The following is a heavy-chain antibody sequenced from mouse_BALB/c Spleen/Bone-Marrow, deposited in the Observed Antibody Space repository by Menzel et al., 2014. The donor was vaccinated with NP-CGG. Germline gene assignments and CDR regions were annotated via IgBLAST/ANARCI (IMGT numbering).Heavy chain of an antibody. D-gene: IGHD2-2*01. Sequence: EVKVVESGGGLVKPGGSLKLSCAASGFPFSRYDMSWVRQTPEKRLEWVATISSGGPYTYYPVSVKGRFTISRDNARNTLNLQMSGLRSEDTALYYCARQDGYDGTWFAYWGQGTLVTVSA. J-gene: IGHJ3*01. CDR1: GFPFSRYD. CDR2: ISSGGPYT. V-gene: IGHV5-9*02. CDR3: ARQDGYDGTWFAY.